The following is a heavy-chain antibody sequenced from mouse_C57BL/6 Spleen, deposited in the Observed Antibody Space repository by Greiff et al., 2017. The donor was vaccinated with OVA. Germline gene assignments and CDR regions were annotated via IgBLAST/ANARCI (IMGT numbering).Heavy chain of an antibody. CDR1: GYTFTSYT. D-gene: IGHD3-2*02. Sequence: VQLQQSGAELARPGASVKLSCKASGYTFTSYTMHWVKQRPGQGLEWIGYINPSSGYTKYNQKFKDKATLTADKSSSTAYMQLSNLTSEDSAVYYCEREKTAQATGFAYWGQGTLVTVSA. CDR3: EREKTAQATGFAY. J-gene: IGHJ3*01. V-gene: IGHV1-4*01. CDR2: INPSSGYT.